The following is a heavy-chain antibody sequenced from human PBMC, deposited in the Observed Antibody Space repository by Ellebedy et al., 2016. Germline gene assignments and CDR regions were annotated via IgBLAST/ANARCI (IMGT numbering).Heavy chain of an antibody. CDR2: IYTSGST. D-gene: IGHD5-12*01. J-gene: IGHJ4*02. CDR3: AREGLRGYSGYLDY. CDR1: GGSISSYY. V-gene: IGHV4-4*07. Sequence: SETLSLTXTVSGGSISSYYWSWIRQPAGKGLEWIGRIYTSGSTNYNPSLKSRVTMSVDTSKNQFSLKLSSVTAADTAVYYCAREGLRGYSGYLDYWGQGTLVTVSS.